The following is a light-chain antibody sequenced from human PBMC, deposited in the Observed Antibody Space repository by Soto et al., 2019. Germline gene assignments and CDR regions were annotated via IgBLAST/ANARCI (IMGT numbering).Light chain of an antibody. V-gene: IGKV1-5*01. CDR3: QQYNSYSPT. CDR2: DAS. Sequence: DIKMTQSPSSLSASVGDRVTITCQASQDISNYLNWYQQKPGKAPKLLIYDASALPRGVPSRFSGSGSGTKFTLTIASLQPDDFATYYCQQYNSYSPTFGQGTKVDI. J-gene: IGKJ1*01. CDR1: QDISNY.